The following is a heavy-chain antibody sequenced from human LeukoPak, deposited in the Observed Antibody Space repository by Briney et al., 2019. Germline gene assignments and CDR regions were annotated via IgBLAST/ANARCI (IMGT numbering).Heavy chain of an antibody. D-gene: IGHD2-15*01. J-gene: IGHJ1*01. CDR2: MNPNSGAT. CDR3: ARDRCSGGSCYPEYFQH. CDR1: GYTFTSYD. V-gene: IGHV1-8*01. Sequence: ASVKVSCKASGYTFTSYDFNWLRQATGQGPEWMGWMNPNSGATGYAQKFQGRVTMTRSASINTAYMELSSLRSEDTAVYYCARDRCSGGSCYPEYFQHWGQGTLVTVSS.